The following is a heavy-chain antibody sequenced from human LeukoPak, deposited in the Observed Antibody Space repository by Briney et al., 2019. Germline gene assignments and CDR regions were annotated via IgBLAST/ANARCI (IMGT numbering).Heavy chain of an antibody. V-gene: IGHV3-48*01. CDR1: QFTFRSFD. CDR3: ARAFDY. J-gene: IGHJ4*02. CDR2: ISTGSSTK. Sequence: GGSLRLSCAASQFTFRSFDMNWVRQAPGKGLEWVAHISTGSSTKYYADPVKGRFTISRDDAKNSVYLQMNSLRADDTAVYYCARAFDYWGQGTLVTVAS.